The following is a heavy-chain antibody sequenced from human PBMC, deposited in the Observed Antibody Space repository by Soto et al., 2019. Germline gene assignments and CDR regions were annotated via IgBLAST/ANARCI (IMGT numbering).Heavy chain of an antibody. CDR2: IYYNGRT. CDR1: GGSISSGGYY. V-gene: IGHV4-31*03. D-gene: IGHD4-17*01. CDR3: ARVRDYLLYFYY. J-gene: IGHJ4*02. Sequence: PSETLSLTCTVSGGSISSGGYYWSWIRQHPGAGLEWIGYIYYNGRTDYTPSLKRRVTMSVDTSKNQFSLKLSSVTAADTAVYYCARVRDYLLYFYYCGQGTLVTVSS.